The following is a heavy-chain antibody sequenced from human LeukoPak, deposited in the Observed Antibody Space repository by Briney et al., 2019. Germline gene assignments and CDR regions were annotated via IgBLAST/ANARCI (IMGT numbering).Heavy chain of an antibody. CDR2: IYNIGST. Sequence: SETLSLTCTVSGGSISSYYWSWIRQPPGKGLEWIGYIYNIGSTNYNPSLKSRATISVDKSKNQFSLKLNSVTAADTAVYYCARDYCTSTTCPNWFDPWGQGTLVTVSS. D-gene: IGHD2-2*01. V-gene: IGHV4-59*12. CDR1: GGSISSYY. J-gene: IGHJ5*02. CDR3: ARDYCTSTTCPNWFDP.